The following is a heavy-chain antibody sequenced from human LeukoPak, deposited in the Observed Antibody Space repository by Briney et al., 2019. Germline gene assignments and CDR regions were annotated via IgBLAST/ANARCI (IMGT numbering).Heavy chain of an antibody. Sequence: GRSLRLSCAASGFTFSSYAMHWVRQAPGKGLEWVAVISYDGSNKYYADSVKGRFTISRDNSKNTLYLQMNSLRAEDTAVYYCARAYDYYYYHYYMDVWGKGTTVTVSS. D-gene: IGHD5-12*01. CDR1: GFTFSSYA. CDR3: ARAYDYYYYHYYMDV. J-gene: IGHJ6*03. CDR2: ISYDGSNK. V-gene: IGHV3-30*04.